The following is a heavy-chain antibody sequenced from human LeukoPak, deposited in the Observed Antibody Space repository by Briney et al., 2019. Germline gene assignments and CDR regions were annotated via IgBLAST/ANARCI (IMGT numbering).Heavy chain of an antibody. V-gene: IGHV3-53*01. Sequence: GGSLRLSCAASGFSVNSNYMNWVRQAPGKGLEWVSVIYIDGDTSYADSVKGRFTISRDNAKNTVYLQMNSLRAEDTAVYYCARVALGSYNWFDPWGQGTLVTVSS. J-gene: IGHJ5*02. CDR3: ARVALGSYNWFDP. CDR2: IYIDGDT. D-gene: IGHD3-10*01. CDR1: GFSVNSNY.